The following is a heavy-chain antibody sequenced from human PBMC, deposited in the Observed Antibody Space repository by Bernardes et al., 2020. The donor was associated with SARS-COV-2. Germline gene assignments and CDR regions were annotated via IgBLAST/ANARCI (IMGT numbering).Heavy chain of an antibody. Sequence: SGNTLLKPTQTLTLTCTFSGFSLSHTGVGVGWIRQPPGEALEWLALIFWDDDKFYSPSLKSRLSVTKDTAKNQVVLSMTDMDPVDTGTYYCAHRYTGSHFDYWGQGTLVTVSS. CDR2: IFWDDDK. CDR1: GFSLSHTGVG. CDR3: AHRYTGSHFDY. V-gene: IGHV2-5*02. J-gene: IGHJ4*02. D-gene: IGHD1-26*01.